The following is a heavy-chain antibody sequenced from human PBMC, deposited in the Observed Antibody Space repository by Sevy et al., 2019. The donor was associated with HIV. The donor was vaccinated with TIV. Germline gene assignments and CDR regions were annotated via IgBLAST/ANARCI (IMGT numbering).Heavy chain of an antibody. Sequence: GGSLRLSCAASGFTFSSYGMHWVRQAPGKGLEWVAVISYDGSNKYYADSVKGRFTISRDNSKNTLYLQMNSLRAEDTAVYYCAKDMSDGNYDFWSGYSRRPDVWGQGTTVTVSS. CDR2: ISYDGSNK. D-gene: IGHD3-3*01. CDR3: AKDMSDGNYDFWSGYSRRPDV. CDR1: GFTFSSYG. J-gene: IGHJ6*02. V-gene: IGHV3-30*18.